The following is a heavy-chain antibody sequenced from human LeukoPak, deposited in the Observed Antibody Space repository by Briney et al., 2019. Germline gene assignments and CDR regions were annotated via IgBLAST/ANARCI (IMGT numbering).Heavy chain of an antibody. CDR1: GGSISSYY. CDR2: IYTSGGT. V-gene: IGHV4-4*09. J-gene: IGHJ4*02. D-gene: IGHD3-16*02. CDR3: ARLTRLSTTPDRYYLDY. Sequence: PSETLSLTCTVSGGSISSYYWSWIRQPPGKGLEWIGYIYTSGGTNYIPSLKGQVTISIDTSKNQFSLKLSSVTAADSAVYYCARLTRLSTTPDRYYLDYWGQGTLVTVSS.